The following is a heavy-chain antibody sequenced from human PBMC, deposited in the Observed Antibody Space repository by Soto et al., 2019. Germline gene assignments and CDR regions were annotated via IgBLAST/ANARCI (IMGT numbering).Heavy chain of an antibody. CDR2: FHHSGNT. CDR3: ARPNYDIFTGLSGFDI. V-gene: IGHV4-31*03. CDR1: GDSITVGNNY. J-gene: IGHJ3*02. Sequence: QVQLQESGPGLVKLSQTLSLPCLVSGDSITVGNNYWSGIRQHPGKGLEWIGYFHHSGNTYYIPSLNSRLSLSMDTSKNQFSLQLSSVTAADTALYYCARPNYDIFTGLSGFDIWGQGTMVTVSS. D-gene: IGHD3-9*01.